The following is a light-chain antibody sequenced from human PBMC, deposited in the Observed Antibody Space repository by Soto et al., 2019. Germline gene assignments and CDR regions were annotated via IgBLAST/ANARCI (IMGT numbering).Light chain of an antibody. J-gene: IGKJ4*01. CDR3: QYLNSHPLS. V-gene: IGKV1-39*01. CDR2: AAS. Sequence: DIQMTQSPSSLSASVGDRVTITCRASQSISSYLNWYQQKPGKAPKLLIYAASSLQSGVPSRFSGSGSGTDFSLTISSLQPEDVATYYCQYLNSHPLSFGGGTKVDI. CDR1: QSISSY.